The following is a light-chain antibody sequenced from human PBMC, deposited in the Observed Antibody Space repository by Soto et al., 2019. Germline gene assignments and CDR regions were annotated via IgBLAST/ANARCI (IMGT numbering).Light chain of an antibody. CDR2: DTS. CDR3: QQRSNWPPIT. V-gene: IGKV3-11*01. Sequence: EIVLTQSPATLSLSPGERATLSCRASQSIAGYLAWYQKKPGQAPRLLIYDTSNRVTGVPARFSGSGSGTAFTLSISSREAEDFAVYYCQQRSNWPPITFGQGTRLEIK. CDR1: QSIAGY. J-gene: IGKJ5*01.